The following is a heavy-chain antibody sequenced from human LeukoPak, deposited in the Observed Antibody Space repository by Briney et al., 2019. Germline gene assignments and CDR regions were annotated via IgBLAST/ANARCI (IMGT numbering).Heavy chain of an antibody. J-gene: IGHJ5*02. CDR3: ARDGADFWSSYYTWFDP. CDR2: IYTSGST. Sequence: SQTLSLTCTVSGGSICSGSYYWSWIRQPAGKGLEGIGRIYTSGSTNYNPSLKSRVTISVDTSKNQFSLKLSSVTAADTAVYYCARDGADFWSSYYTWFDPWGQGTLVTVSS. CDR1: GGSICSGSYY. D-gene: IGHD3-3*01. V-gene: IGHV4-61*02.